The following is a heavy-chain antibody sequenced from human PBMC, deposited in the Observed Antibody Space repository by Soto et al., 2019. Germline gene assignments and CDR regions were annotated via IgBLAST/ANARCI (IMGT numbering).Heavy chain of an antibody. CDR1: GYTFTSYG. V-gene: IGHV1-18*01. D-gene: IGHD1-1*01. CDR3: ARGRYGDS. J-gene: IGHJ4*02. Sequence: QVHLVQSGAEVKKPGASVKVSCKASGYTFTSYGITWVRQAPGQGLEWMGWISAHNGNTDYAQKHQGRVIVTRDTSTSTAYMELKSLISDDTAVYYCARGRYGDSWGQGALVTVSS. CDR2: ISAHNGNT.